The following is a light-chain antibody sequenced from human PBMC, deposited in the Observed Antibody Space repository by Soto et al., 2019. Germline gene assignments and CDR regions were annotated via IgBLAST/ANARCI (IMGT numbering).Light chain of an antibody. V-gene: IGLV2-23*01. J-gene: IGLJ2*01. CDR2: EGS. Sequence: QPVLTQPASVSGSPRQSITISCTGTSSDVGRYNLVSWYQQHPGKAPKLMIYEGSKRPSGVSNRFSGSKSGNTASLTISGLQAEDEGDYYCCAYAGSSTLVFGGGTKLTVL. CDR3: CAYAGSSTLV. CDR1: SSDVGRYNL.